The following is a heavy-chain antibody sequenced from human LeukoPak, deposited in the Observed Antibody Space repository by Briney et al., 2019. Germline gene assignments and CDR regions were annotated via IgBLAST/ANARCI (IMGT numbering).Heavy chain of an antibody. V-gene: IGHV3-21*01. D-gene: IGHD1-26*01. CDR2: IAISGSYI. CDR1: GFILSDYN. CDR3: ARDLSATIRAYDY. J-gene: IGHJ4*02. Sequence: PGGSLRLSCAASGFILSDYNTNWVRQAPGKGLEWVSFIAISGSYITYADSVKGRFTISRDNAKNSLYLQMNSLRAEDTAVYYCARDLSATIRAYDYWGQGTLVTVSS.